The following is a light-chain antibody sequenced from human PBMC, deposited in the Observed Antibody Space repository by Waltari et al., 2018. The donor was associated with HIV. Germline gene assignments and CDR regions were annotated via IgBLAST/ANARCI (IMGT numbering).Light chain of an antibody. Sequence: QSVLTQPPSASGTPGQRVTISCSGSSSNVHWYQKFPGTAPKLLIYRNNQRPSGVPDRFSGSNPGTSASLAISGLRSEDEADYYCAAWGDNLSGPVLFGGGTKLTVL. J-gene: IGLJ2*01. CDR3: AAWGDNLSGPVL. V-gene: IGLV1-47*01. CDR2: RNN. CDR1: SSN.